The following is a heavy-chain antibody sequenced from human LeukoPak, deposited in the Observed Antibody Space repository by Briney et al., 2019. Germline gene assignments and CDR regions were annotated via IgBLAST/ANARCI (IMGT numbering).Heavy chain of an antibody. Sequence: SSETLSLTCTVSGGSISSGSYYWSWIRQPVGKGLEWIGHIYTSGSTNYNPSLKSRVTISVDTSKNQFSLKLSSVTAADTAVYYCASGPRYSSNFFYYYMDVWGKGTTVTISS. V-gene: IGHV4-61*09. CDR3: ASGPRYSSNFFYYYMDV. CDR1: GGSISSGSYY. D-gene: IGHD6-13*01. J-gene: IGHJ6*03. CDR2: IYTSGST.